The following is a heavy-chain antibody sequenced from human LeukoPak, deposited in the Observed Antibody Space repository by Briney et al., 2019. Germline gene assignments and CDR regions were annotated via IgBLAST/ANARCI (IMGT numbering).Heavy chain of an antibody. CDR3: ARHDVDSSSWYPQFDY. D-gene: IGHD6-13*01. Sequence: SETLSLTCTVSGGSISSYYWSWIRQPPGKGLEWIGYIYYSGSTNYNPSLKSRVTISVDTSKNQFSLKLSSVTAADTAVYYCARHDVDSSSWYPQFDYWGQGTLVTVSS. CDR2: IYYSGST. J-gene: IGHJ4*02. V-gene: IGHV4-59*08. CDR1: GGSISSYY.